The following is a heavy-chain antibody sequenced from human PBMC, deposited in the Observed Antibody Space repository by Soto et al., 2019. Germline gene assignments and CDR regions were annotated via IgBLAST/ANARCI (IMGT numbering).Heavy chain of an antibody. V-gene: IGHV1-24*01. CDR1: GYTLTELS. CDR3: ATGLRMITFGGVIATDAFDI. CDR2: FDPEDGET. Sequence: QVQLVQSGAEVKKPGASVKVSCKVSGYTLTELSMHWVRQAPGKGLEWMGGFDPEDGETIYAQKFQGRVTMTEDTSTDTAYMELSRLRSEDTAVYYCATGLRMITFGGVIATDAFDIWGQGTMVTVSS. D-gene: IGHD3-16*02. J-gene: IGHJ3*02.